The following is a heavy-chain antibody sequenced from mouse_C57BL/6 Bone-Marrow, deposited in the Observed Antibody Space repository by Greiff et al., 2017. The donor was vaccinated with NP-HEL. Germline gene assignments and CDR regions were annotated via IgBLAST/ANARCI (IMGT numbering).Heavy chain of an antibody. Sequence: QVQLQQPGAELVRPGTSVKLSCKASGYTFTSYWMHWVKQRPGQGLEWIGVIDPSDSYTNYNQKFKGKATLTVDTSSSTAYMQLSSLTSEDSAVYYCAREGIYYYGSQLVDYWGQGTTLTVSS. CDR3: AREGIYYYGSQLVDY. CDR1: GYTFTSYW. V-gene: IGHV1-59*01. D-gene: IGHD1-1*01. CDR2: IDPSDSYT. J-gene: IGHJ2*01.